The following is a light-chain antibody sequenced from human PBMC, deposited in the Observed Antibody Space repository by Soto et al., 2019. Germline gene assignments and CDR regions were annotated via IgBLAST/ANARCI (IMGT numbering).Light chain of an antibody. V-gene: IGKV3-20*01. CDR3: QQYGSSPAT. J-gene: IGKJ1*01. CDR2: GAS. Sequence: EIVLTQSPGTLSLFPGERANLSCRASQSVSSTYLAWYQQKPGQAPRLLIYGASSRATGIPDRFSGSGSGTDFTLTISRLEPEDFAVYYCQQYGSSPATFGQGTKVEIK. CDR1: QSVSSTY.